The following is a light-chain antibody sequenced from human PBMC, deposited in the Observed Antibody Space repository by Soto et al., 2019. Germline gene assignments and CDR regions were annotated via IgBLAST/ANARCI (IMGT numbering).Light chain of an antibody. J-gene: IGLJ2*01. V-gene: IGLV2-14*01. Sequence: QSALTQPASVSGSPGQSITISCTGTSRDIGGYNYVSWYQQHPGKAPKLMIYDVRNRPSGVSNRLSGSKSGNTASLTISGLQAADEANYYCSSYTTTNPHVVFGGGTQLTVL. CDR3: SSYTTTNPHVV. CDR2: DVR. CDR1: SRDIGGYNY.